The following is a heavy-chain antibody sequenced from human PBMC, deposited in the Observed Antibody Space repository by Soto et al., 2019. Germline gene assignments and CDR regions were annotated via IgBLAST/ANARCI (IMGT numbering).Heavy chain of an antibody. J-gene: IGHJ5*01. CDR1: GFTFSYYS. CDR3: ARPVVRASNWFDS. CDR2: ISSSSSTI. Sequence: GGSLRLSCAASGFTFSYYSINWVRQAPGKGLEWISYISSSSSTIYYADSVKGRFTISRDNAKNSLYLQMNSLRAEDTAVYYCARPVVRASNWFDSWGQGTLVTVSS. V-gene: IGHV3-48*01. D-gene: IGHD2-2*01.